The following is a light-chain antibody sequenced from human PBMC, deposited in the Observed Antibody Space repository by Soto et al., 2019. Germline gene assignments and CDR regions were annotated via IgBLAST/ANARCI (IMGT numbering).Light chain of an antibody. V-gene: IGLV7-43*01. Sequence: QAVVTQEPSLTVSPGGTVTLTCASSTGAVTSGHFANWFQQTPGQTPRSLIHSTSDKHSWTPARFSGSLLGGKAALTLSDVQPDDEADYYCLLYYDGVQVFGGGTKLTVL. CDR2: STS. J-gene: IGLJ2*01. CDR3: LLYYDGVQV. CDR1: TGAVTSGHF.